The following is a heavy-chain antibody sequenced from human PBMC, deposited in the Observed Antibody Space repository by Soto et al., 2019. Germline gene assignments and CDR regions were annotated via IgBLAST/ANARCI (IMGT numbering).Heavy chain of an antibody. CDR3: AKDQGGIVGATADY. CDR2: ISGSGGST. J-gene: IGHJ4*02. CDR1: GFTFSSYA. D-gene: IGHD1-26*01. Sequence: GGSLRLSCAASGFTFSSYAMSWVRQAPGKGLEWVSAISGSGGSTYYADSVKGRFTISRDNSKNTLYLQMNSLRDEDTAVYYCAKDQGGIVGATADYWGQGTLVTVSS. V-gene: IGHV3-23*01.